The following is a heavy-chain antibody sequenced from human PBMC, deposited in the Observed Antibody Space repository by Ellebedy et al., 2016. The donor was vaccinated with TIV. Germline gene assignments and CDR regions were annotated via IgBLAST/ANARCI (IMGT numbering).Heavy chain of an antibody. J-gene: IGHJ3*02. D-gene: IGHD6-6*01. CDR2: IVVGSGNT. CDR1: GFTFTSSA. Sequence: ASVKVSCKASGFTFTSSAVQWVRQARGQRLEWIGWIVVGSGNTNYAQKFQERVTITRDMSTSTAYMELSSLRSEDTAVYYCARDRNKYSSRGAFDIWGQGTMVTVSS. CDR3: ARDRNKYSSRGAFDI. V-gene: IGHV1-58*01.